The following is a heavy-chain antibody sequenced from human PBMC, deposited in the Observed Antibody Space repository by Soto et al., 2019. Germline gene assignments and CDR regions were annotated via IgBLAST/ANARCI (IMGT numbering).Heavy chain of an antibody. V-gene: IGHV3-21*01. Sequence: GGSLRLSCAASGFSFSSYSMNWVRQAPGKGLEWVSSISSSSNYRYYADSVKGRFTISRDNAENSLFLQMNNLRVEDTAVYYCARATGSALGYYYYYMDVWGTGTTVTVSS. CDR3: ARATGSALGYYYYYMDV. J-gene: IGHJ6*03. D-gene: IGHD3-10*01. CDR2: ISSSSNYR. CDR1: GFSFSSYS.